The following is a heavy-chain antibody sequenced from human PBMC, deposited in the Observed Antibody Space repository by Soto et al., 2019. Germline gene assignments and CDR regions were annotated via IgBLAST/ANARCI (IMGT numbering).Heavy chain of an antibody. J-gene: IGHJ5*02. V-gene: IGHV3-48*01. CDR3: ARDGCSGSNCLNWFDP. CDR1: GFTFSSYS. Sequence: EVQLVESGGGLVQPGGSLRLSCAASGFTFSSYSMNWVRQAPGKGLEWVSYISSSSTTKYYADSVKGRFTISRDNAKNSLLLQMNRLRAEDTAVYYCARDGCSGSNCLNWFDPWGQGTLVTVSS. CDR2: ISSSSTTK. D-gene: IGHD2-15*01.